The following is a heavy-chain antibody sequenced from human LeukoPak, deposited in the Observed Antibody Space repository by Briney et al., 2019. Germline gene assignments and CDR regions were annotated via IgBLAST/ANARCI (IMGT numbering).Heavy chain of an antibody. CDR1: GYTFTFYY. V-gene: IGHV1-2*02. J-gene: IGHJ4*02. Sequence: GASVTVSCTASGYTFTFYYVHWVRQAPGQGLEWMGWIRVSSGGANYAQKFQGRATMTRDTSISAVYMELTSLRSDDTAVYYCARDASRVVPPGLDYWGQGTLVTVSS. CDR2: IRVSSGGA. D-gene: IGHD4-23*01. CDR3: ARDASRVVPPGLDY.